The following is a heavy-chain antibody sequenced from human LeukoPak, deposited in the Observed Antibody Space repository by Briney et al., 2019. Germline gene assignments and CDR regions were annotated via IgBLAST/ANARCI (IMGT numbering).Heavy chain of an antibody. J-gene: IGHJ4*02. Sequence: GASVKVSCKAPGYTFTSYYMHWVRQAPGQGLEWMGIINPSGGSTSYAQKFQGRVTMTRDTSTSTVYMELSSLRSEDTAVYYCARGGAGYYYDSSGYEFWGQGTLVTVSS. D-gene: IGHD3-22*01. V-gene: IGHV1-46*01. CDR1: GYTFTSYY. CDR2: INPSGGST. CDR3: ARGGAGYYYDSSGYEF.